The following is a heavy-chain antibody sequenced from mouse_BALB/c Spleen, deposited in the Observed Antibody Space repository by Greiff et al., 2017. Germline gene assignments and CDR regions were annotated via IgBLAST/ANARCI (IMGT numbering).Heavy chain of an antibody. Sequence: EVKVEESGGGLVKPGGSLKLSCAASGFTFSDYYMYWVRQTPEKRLEWVATISDGGSYTYYPDSVKGRFTISRDNAKNNLYLQMSSLKSEDTAMYYCARGYGSSLYAMDYWGQGTSVTVSS. CDR2: ISDGGSYT. CDR3: ARGYGSSLYAMDY. D-gene: IGHD1-1*01. CDR1: GFTFSDYY. J-gene: IGHJ4*01. V-gene: IGHV5-4*02.